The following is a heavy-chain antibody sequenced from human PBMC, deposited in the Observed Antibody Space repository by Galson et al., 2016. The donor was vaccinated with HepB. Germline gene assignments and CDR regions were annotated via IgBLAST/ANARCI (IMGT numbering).Heavy chain of an antibody. D-gene: IGHD2-8*02. Sequence: CAISGDSVSSHSAGWNWISQSPSRGLEWLGRISCRSNWQNDYAESVKSRITINPDTSKNQFSLQLNSVTPEDTDVYYCARCYLLGRGFGWWGQGTLVTVSS. CDR2: ISCRSNWQN. J-gene: IGHJ4*02. V-gene: IGHV6-1*01. CDR3: ARCYLLGRGFGW. CDR1: GDSVSSHSAG.